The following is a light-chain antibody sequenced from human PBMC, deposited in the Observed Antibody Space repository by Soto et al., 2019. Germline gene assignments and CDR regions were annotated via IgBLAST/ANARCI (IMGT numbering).Light chain of an antibody. CDR3: QQYYNIPVT. Sequence: DIVMTQSPDSLAVSLGERATINCKSSQSILFSSNNKNYLAWYQQKPGQPPKMIIYWASSRESGVPDRFSGSGSGTDFTLTISSLQAEDVAVYYCQQYYNIPVTFGGGTKVSIK. V-gene: IGKV4-1*01. CDR1: QSILFSSNNKNY. CDR2: WAS. J-gene: IGKJ4*01.